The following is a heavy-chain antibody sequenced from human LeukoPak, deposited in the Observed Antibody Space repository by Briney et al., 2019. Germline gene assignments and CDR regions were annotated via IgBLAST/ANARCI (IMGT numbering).Heavy chain of an antibody. D-gene: IGHD3-22*01. CDR1: GYTFNGYY. J-gene: IGHJ5*02. CDR3: ARGLGYFYDSSGSYGGVS. Sequence: ASVKVSCKASGYTFNGYYMHWVRQAPGQGLEWMGWINPNSGGTNYAQKFQGRVTMTRDTSISTAYMELSRLRSEDTAVYYCARGLGYFYDSSGSYGGVSWGQGTLVTVSS. CDR2: INPNSGGT. V-gene: IGHV1-2*02.